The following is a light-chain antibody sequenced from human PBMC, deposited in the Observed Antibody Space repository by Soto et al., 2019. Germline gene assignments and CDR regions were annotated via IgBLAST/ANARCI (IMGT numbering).Light chain of an antibody. J-gene: IGLJ2*01. Sequence: QSVLTQPASVSGSPGQSTTISCTGTSSVVGAYDYVSWYQHHPGKAPKAMILDVKNRPSGVSNRFSGSKSGNTASLTISGLQTEDEADYYCSSYTTSSSVVFGGGTHLTVL. V-gene: IGLV2-14*03. CDR1: SSVVGAYDY. CDR3: SSYTTSSSVV. CDR2: DVK.